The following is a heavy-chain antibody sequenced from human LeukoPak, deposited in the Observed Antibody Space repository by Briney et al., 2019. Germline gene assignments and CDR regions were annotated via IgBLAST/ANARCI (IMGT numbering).Heavy chain of an antibody. Sequence: SETLSLTCAVYGGSFSGYYWSWIRQPPGKGLEWIGEINHSGSTNYNRSLKSRVTISVDTSKNQFSLKLSSVTAADTAVYYCAREGGWFDPWGQGTLVTVSS. CDR2: INHSGST. D-gene: IGHD3-16*01. CDR1: GGSFSGYY. J-gene: IGHJ5*02. V-gene: IGHV4-34*01. CDR3: AREGGWFDP.